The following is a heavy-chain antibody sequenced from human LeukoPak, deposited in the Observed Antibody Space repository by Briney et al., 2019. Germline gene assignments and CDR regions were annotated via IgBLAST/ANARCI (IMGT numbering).Heavy chain of an antibody. CDR3: ARSTTGSYARPFDY. V-gene: IGHV3-66*01. CDR1: GVSVSSDY. CDR2: LYSGGSS. D-gene: IGHD1-26*01. J-gene: IGHJ4*02. Sequence: GSLRLSCAASGVSVSSDYMSWVRQAPGKGLECVSLLYSGGSSHYTGSVKGRFTISRDKSKNMVFLQMNSLRAEDTGVYFCARSTTGSYARPFDYWGEGTLVTVSS.